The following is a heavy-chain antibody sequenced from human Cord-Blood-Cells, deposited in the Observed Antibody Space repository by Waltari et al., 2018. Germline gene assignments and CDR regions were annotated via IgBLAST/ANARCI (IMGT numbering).Heavy chain of an antibody. J-gene: IGHJ6*02. CDR1: GYTFTGHY. D-gene: IGHD3-22*01. CDR2: INPNSGGT. V-gene: IGHV1-2*04. Sequence: QVQLVQSGAEVKKPGASVKVSCKASGYTFTGHYMHLVRKGPGQGLEWMGGINPNSGGTNYAQKFQVCVTMTSDTSSSTACMELSRLRSDDTAVYYCARSLGYNYYYGMDVWGQGTTVTVSS. CDR3: ARSLGYNYYYGMDV.